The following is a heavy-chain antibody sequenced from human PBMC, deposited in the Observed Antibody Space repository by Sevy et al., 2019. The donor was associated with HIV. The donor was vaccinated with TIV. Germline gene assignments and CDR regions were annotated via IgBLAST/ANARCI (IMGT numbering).Heavy chain of an antibody. J-gene: IGHJ6*02. V-gene: IGHV3-66*01. D-gene: IGHD4-17*01. CDR2: IYSGGST. CDR1: GFTVSSNY. CDR3: ARDSPKTTVVNVGYYGMDV. Sequence: GGSLRLSCAASGFTVSSNYMSWVRQAPGKGLEWVSVIYSGGSTYYEDSVKDRFSISRDNSKNTLYLQMSSLRAEDTAVYYCARDSPKTTVVNVGYYGMDVWGQGTTVTVSS.